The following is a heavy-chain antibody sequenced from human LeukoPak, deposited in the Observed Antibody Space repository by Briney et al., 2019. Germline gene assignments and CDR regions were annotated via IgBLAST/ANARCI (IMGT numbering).Heavy chain of an antibody. CDR3: AKQWSRGVQLFTAFDI. V-gene: IGHV3-7*03. Sequence: GGSLRLSCAGSGFIFSKYWMTWVRQAPGKGLEWVANIRHDGIRQNYLDSVEGRFSISRDNAKNSLYLQMNSVRAEDTPLYYCAKQWSRGVQLFTAFDIWGQGTMVTVSS. CDR2: IRHDGIRQ. D-gene: IGHD2-2*01. J-gene: IGHJ3*02. CDR1: GFIFSKYW.